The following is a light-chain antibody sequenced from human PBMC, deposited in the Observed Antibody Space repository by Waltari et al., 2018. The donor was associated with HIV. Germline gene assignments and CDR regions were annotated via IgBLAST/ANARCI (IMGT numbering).Light chain of an antibody. CDR3: QQGNAFPHT. Sequence: DIQMTQSSSSVVAFVGETVIIPCRASQDITTSLAWYQVKPGEAPNLLIYEASKLGTGVPPRFAGSGSGTDFTLTISSLQPEDFAVYYCQQGNAFPHTFGGGTRV. CDR2: EAS. J-gene: IGKJ4*01. V-gene: IGKV1-12*01. CDR1: QDITTS.